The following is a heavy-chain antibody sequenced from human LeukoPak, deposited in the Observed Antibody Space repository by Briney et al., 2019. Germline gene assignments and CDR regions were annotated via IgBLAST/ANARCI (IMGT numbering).Heavy chain of an antibody. Sequence: ASVTVSCKASGYTFTGHHMHWVRQAPGQGLEWMGWIDPNSGGTNYAQKFQGRVTVTRDTSISTAYMELSRLKSDDTAVYYCAKWRGYSSGWSGPFDDWGKGTVDPVSS. V-gene: IGHV1-2*02. CDR1: GYTFTGHH. CDR2: IDPNSGGT. J-gene: IGHJ4*02. D-gene: IGHD6-19*01. CDR3: AKWRGYSSGWSGPFDD.